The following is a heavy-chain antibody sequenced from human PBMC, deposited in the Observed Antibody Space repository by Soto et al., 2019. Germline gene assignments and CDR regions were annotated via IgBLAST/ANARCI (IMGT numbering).Heavy chain of an antibody. D-gene: IGHD3-16*01. Sequence: EASVKVSCKASGGTFSSDSLSWVRQAPVQGLEWMGGIMPIFAKTTYAQSFQGRVTITADESMGTAYMELSSLRSDDTAVYYCAKATIWRGGWASFDSWGQGTLVTVSS. CDR3: AKATIWRGGWASFDS. CDR2: IMPIFAKT. J-gene: IGHJ4*02. V-gene: IGHV1-69*13. CDR1: GGTFSSDS.